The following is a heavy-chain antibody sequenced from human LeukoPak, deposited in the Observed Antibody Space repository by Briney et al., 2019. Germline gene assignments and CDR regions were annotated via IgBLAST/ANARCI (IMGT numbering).Heavy chain of an antibody. CDR2: ISGSGGST. D-gene: IGHD3-3*01. Sequence: GGSLRLSCAASGFTFSSYAMSWVRQAPGKGLEWVSAISGSGGSTYYADSVKGRFTISRDNSKNTLYLQMNSLRAEDTAVYYCAKVEWIRFLEWPGSFDIWGQGTMVTVSS. V-gene: IGHV3-23*01. CDR1: GFTFSSYA. CDR3: AKVEWIRFLEWPGSFDI. J-gene: IGHJ3*02.